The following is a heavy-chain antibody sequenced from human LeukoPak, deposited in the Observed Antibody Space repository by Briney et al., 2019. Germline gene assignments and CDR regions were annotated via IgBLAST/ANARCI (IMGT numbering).Heavy chain of an antibody. CDR1: GFTFSSYA. V-gene: IGHV3-30-3*01. Sequence: PGGPLRLSCAASGFTFSSYAMHWVRQAPGKGLEWLGHMSDDGSEKHYVDSVRGRFTISRDPSKNTLYLEMTSLRTEDTAVYYCAREADSGYYRTVDYWGQGTMVTVS. J-gene: IGHJ4*02. D-gene: IGHD2-15*01. CDR3: AREADSGYYRTVDY. CDR2: MSDDGSEK.